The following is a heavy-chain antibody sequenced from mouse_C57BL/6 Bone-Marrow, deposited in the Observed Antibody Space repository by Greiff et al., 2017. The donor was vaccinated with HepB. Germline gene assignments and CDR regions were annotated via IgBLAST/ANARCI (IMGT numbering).Heavy chain of an antibody. CDR2: ILPGSGST. CDR3: ARRKGGIYYYGKGYFDV. Sequence: VKLQQSGAELMKPGASVKLSCKATGYTFTGYWIEWVKQRPGHGLEWIGEILPGSGSTNYNEKFKGKATFTADTSSNTAYMQLSSLTTEDSAIYYCARRKGGIYYYGKGYFDVWGTGTTVTVSS. D-gene: IGHD1-1*01. V-gene: IGHV1-9*01. J-gene: IGHJ1*03. CDR1: GYTFTGYW.